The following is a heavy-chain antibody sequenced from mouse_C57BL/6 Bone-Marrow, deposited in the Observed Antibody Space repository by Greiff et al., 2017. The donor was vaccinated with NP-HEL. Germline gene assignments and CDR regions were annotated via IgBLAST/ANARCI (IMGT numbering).Heavy chain of an antibody. CDR3: ARMDYDYDDWYFDV. V-gene: IGHV1-69*01. CDR2: IDPSDSYT. Sequence: QVQLKQPGAELVMPGASVKLSCKASGYTFTSYWMHWVKQRPGQGLEWIGEIDPSDSYTNYNQKFKGKSTLTVDKSSSTAYMQLSSLTSEDSAVYYCARMDYDYDDWYFDVWGTGTTVTVSS. J-gene: IGHJ1*03. CDR1: GYTFTSYW. D-gene: IGHD2-4*01.